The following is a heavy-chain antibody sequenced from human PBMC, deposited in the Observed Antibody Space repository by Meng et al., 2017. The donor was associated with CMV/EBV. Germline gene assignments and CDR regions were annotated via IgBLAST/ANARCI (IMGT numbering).Heavy chain of an antibody. D-gene: IGHD1-26*01. CDR1: GYTFTSYY. CDR3: AKERGWELLGLFDY. CDR2: INPSGGRT. V-gene: IGHV1-46*01. J-gene: IGHJ4*02. Sequence: ASVKVSCKASGYTFTSYYMHWVRQAPGQGLEWMGIINPSGGRTSYAKKFQGRVTMTRDTSTSTVYMELSSLRSEDTAVYYCAKERGWELLGLFDYWGQGTLVTVSS.